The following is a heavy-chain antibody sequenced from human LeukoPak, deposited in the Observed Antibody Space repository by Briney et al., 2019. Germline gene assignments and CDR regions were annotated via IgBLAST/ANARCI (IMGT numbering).Heavy chain of an antibody. CDR2: ITASGTAM. Sequence: GGSLRLSCAASGFTFSSYSMNWVRQAPGKGLEWVSHITASGTAMLYADSVKGRFTISRDNAKNSLYLQMNSLRDEDTAVYYCASSGSYRFDYWGQGTLVTVSP. J-gene: IGHJ4*02. D-gene: IGHD1-26*01. CDR3: ASSGSYRFDY. CDR1: GFTFSSYS. V-gene: IGHV3-48*02.